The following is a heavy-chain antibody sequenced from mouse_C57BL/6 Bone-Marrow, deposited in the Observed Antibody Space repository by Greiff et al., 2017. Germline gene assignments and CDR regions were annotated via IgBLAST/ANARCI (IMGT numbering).Heavy chain of an antibody. V-gene: IGHV5-9-1*02. J-gene: IGHJ1*03. Sequence: EVMLVESGEGLVKPGGSLKLSCAASGFTFSSYAMSWVRQTPEKRLEWVAYISSGGDYIYYADTVKGRFTISRDNARNTLYLQRSSLKSEYTASYYCTRATMRWYFDVWGTGTTVTVAS. D-gene: IGHD2-4*01. CDR1: GFTFSSYA. CDR2: ISSGGDYI. CDR3: TRATMRWYFDV.